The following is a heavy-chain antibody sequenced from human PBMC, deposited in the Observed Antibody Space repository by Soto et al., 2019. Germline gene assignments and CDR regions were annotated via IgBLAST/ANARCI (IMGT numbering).Heavy chain of an antibody. V-gene: IGHV1-69*11. CDR2: IIPILGTA. J-gene: IGHJ6*02. CDR3: ARDDSNYPGRYGMDA. CDR1: GGTFGTYA. D-gene: IGHD4-4*01. Sequence: SVKVSCKAPGGTFGTYALSWVRQAPGQGLEWMGRIIPILGTANYPQMCQGRVTITADESTSTADMELSSMRSEDTAVYYCARDDSNYPGRYGMDAWGQGTTVTVSS.